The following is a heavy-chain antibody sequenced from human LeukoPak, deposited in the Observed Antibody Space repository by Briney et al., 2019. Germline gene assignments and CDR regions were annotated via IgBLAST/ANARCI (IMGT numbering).Heavy chain of an antibody. CDR3: SAGLRGYFDY. J-gene: IGHJ4*02. CDR1: GFIFSTYG. D-gene: IGHD2-21*02. Sequence: GGSLRLSCAASGFIFSTYGMQWVRQAPGKGLEWVAVISYDGSNKHYTDSVKGRFTISRDNSKNTLYLQMNSPRAEDSAVYYCSAGLRGYFDYWGQGTLVTVSS. V-gene: IGHV3-30*03. CDR2: ISYDGSNK.